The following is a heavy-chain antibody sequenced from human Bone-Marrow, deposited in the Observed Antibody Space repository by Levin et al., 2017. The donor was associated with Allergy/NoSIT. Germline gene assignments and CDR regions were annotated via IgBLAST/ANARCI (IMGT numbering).Heavy chain of an antibody. Sequence: GGSLRLSCAASGFTFSSYAMRWVRQAPGKGLAWVSGVSGSTGNTYYADSVKGRFTISRDNSKNILYLQMNNLRAEATAVYYCARADTRGYSHGSGPIYYYYGLDVWGQGTTVTVSS. CDR3: ARADTRGYSHGSGPIYYYYGLDV. D-gene: IGHD5-18*01. V-gene: IGHV3-23*01. J-gene: IGHJ6*02. CDR1: GFTFSSYA. CDR2: VSGSTGNT.